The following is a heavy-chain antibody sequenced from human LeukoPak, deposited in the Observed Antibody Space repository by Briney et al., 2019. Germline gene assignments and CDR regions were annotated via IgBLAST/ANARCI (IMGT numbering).Heavy chain of an antibody. CDR2: IRSKAYGGTT. D-gene: IGHD5-24*01. Sequence: PGGSLRLSCTASGFTFGDYAMSWVRQSPGRGLEWVGFIRSKAYGGTTEYAASVIGRFTISRDDSKSIAYLQMNSLKTEDTAVYYCTRGFPYVYGYSFDYWGQGILVTVSS. V-gene: IGHV3-49*04. J-gene: IGHJ4*02. CDR3: TRGFPYVYGYSFDY. CDR1: GFTFGDYA.